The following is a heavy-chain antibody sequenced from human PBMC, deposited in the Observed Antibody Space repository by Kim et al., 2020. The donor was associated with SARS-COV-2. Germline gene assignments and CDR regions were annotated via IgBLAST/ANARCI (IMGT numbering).Heavy chain of an antibody. CDR2: IIPIVGTA. J-gene: IGHJ5*02. CDR3: ARLIAVHWFDP. D-gene: IGHD6-19*01. V-gene: IGHV1-69*13. Sequence: SVKVSCKASGYTFSSYSISWVRQAPGQGLEWMGVIIPIVGTASYAQKFQGRVTITADESTSTAYMELSSLRSEDTAVYYCARLIAVHWFDPWGQGTLVTVSS. CDR1: GYTFSSYS.